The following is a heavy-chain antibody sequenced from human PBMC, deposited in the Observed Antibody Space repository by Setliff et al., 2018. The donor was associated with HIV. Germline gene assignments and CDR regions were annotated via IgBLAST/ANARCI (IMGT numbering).Heavy chain of an antibody. D-gene: IGHD1-26*01. J-gene: IGHJ5*02. CDR1: GFTFINYE. Sequence: PGGSLRLSCTASGFTFINYEMNWVRQAPGKGLEWVAYISYSGSAIHYADSVKGRFTISRDNAKNSLYLQMNSLRAEDTAVYYCARDRVVGVRRFDPWGQGTLVTVSS. V-gene: IGHV3-48*03. CDR2: ISYSGSAI. CDR3: ARDRVVGVRRFDP.